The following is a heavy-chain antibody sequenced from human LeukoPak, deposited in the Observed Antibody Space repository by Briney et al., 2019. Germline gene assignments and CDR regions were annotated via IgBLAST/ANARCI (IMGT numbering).Heavy chain of an antibody. Sequence: ASVRVSCKASGYSFSYFGINWVRQAPGQGLEWIGWINCYNGNTNYAQKSEGRLTLTTDTATSTVYMELRNLRNDDTAVYYCARSLDAAAGLANFDYWGQGTRVTVSS. CDR2: INCYNGNT. D-gene: IGHD6-25*01. CDR3: ARSLDAAAGLANFDY. J-gene: IGHJ4*02. V-gene: IGHV1-18*01. CDR1: GYSFSYFG.